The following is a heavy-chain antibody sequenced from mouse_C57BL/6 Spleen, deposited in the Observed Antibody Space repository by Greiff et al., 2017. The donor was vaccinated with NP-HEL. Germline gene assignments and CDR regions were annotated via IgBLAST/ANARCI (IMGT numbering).Heavy chain of an antibody. V-gene: IGHV5-9-1*02. J-gene: IGHJ2*01. Sequence: DVHLVESGEGLVKPGGSLKLSCAASGFTFSSYAMSWVRQTPEKRLEWVAYISSGGDYIYYADTVKGRFTISRDNARNNLYLQMSSLKSDDTAMYYCTRDGDYFDYWGQGTTLTVSS. CDR1: GFTFSSYA. D-gene: IGHD2-3*01. CDR2: ISSGGDYI. CDR3: TRDGDYFDY.